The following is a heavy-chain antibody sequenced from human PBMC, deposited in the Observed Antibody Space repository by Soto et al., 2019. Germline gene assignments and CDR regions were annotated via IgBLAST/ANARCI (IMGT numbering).Heavy chain of an antibody. CDR2: FDPEDGET. CDR1: GYTLTELS. CDR3: ATRAPSGYYPYDAFDI. J-gene: IGHJ3*02. V-gene: IGHV1-24*01. D-gene: IGHD3-22*01. Sequence: ASVKVSCKVSGYTLTELSMHWVRQAPGKGLEWMGGFDPEDGETIYAQKFQGRVTMTEDTSTDTAYMELSSLRSEDTAVYYCATRAPSGYYPYDAFDIWGQGTMVTVS.